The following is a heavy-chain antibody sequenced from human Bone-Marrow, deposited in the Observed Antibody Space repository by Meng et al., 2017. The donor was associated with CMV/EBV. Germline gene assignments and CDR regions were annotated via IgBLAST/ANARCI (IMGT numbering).Heavy chain of an antibody. V-gene: IGHV4-34*01. Sequence: GSLRLSCAVFGGSFSGYYWTWIRQPPGKGLEWIGEINHSASTNYNPSLKSRVTISVDTPKNQFSLKLSSVTAADTAVYYCARGLQTRKAFDIWGQGTMVTVSS. CDR1: GGSFSGYY. D-gene: IGHD1-14*01. CDR2: INHSAST. CDR3: ARGLQTRKAFDI. J-gene: IGHJ3*02.